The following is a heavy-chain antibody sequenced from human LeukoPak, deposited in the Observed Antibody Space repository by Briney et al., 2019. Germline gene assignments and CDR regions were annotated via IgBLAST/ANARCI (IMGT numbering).Heavy chain of an antibody. D-gene: IGHD5-18*01. CDR1: GFTFSDYY. Sequence: PGGSLRLSCAPSGFTFSDYYMTWIRQAPGKGLEWVSSISSSSSYIYYADSVKGRFTISRDSAKNSLYLQMNSLRAEDTAVYYCARSGYSYGYTFDYWGQGTLVTVSS. CDR2: ISSSSSYI. CDR3: ARSGYSYGYTFDY. V-gene: IGHV3-11*06. J-gene: IGHJ4*02.